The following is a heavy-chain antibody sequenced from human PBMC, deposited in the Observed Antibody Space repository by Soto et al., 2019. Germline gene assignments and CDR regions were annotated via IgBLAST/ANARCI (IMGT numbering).Heavy chain of an antibody. CDR2: ISSSGSTI. V-gene: IGHV3-48*03. Sequence: XGSLRLSCAASGFTFSSYEMNWVRQAPGKGLEWVSYISSSGSTIYYADSVKGRFTISRDNAKNSLYLQMNSLRAEDTAVYYCARPTMSGAFDIWGQGTMVTVS. CDR1: GFTFSSYE. J-gene: IGHJ3*02. CDR3: ARPTMSGAFDI. D-gene: IGHD3-10*02.